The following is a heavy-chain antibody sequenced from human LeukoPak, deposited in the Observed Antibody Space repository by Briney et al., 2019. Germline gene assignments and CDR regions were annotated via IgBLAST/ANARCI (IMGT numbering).Heavy chain of an antibody. J-gene: IGHJ4*02. CDR2: ISWDGGST. CDR3: AKDISESSAAVGL. D-gene: IGHD3-22*01. CDR1: GLTFSDYT. Sequence: PGGSLRLSCAASGLTFSDYTMSWVRQAPGKGLEWVSLISWDGGSTYYADSVKGRFTISRDNSKNSLYLQLNSLRTEDTALYYCAKDISESSAAVGLGGQGHLVTVSS. V-gene: IGHV3-43*01.